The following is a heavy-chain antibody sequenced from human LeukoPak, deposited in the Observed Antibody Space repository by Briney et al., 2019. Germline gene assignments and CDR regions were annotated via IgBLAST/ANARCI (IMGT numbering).Heavy chain of an antibody. V-gene: IGHV3-23*01. D-gene: IGHD1-20*01. CDR1: GFTFSSYA. J-gene: IGHJ4*02. CDR3: AKDLDNWKPRGGHNY. CDR2: ISGSGGST. Sequence: PGGSLRLSCAASGFTFSSYAMSWVRQAPGKGLEWVSAISGSGGSTYYADSVKGRFTISRDNSKNTLYLQMNSLRAEDTAVYCCAKDLDNWKPRGGHNYWGQGTLVTVSS.